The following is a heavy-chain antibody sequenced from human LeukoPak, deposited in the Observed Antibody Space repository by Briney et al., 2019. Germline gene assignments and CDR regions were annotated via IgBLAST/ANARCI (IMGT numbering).Heavy chain of an antibody. CDR1: GFTFSIYA. Sequence: GGSLRLSCAASGFTFSIYAMTWVRQAPGKGLEWLSGISASSSSTFYADSVKGRFTISRDNSKNSLYLQMNSLRAEDTAVYYCAKSHIGGAWYIGSWGQGTLVTVSS. CDR2: ISASSSST. V-gene: IGHV3-23*01. CDR3: AKSHIGGAWYIGS. D-gene: IGHD4-17*01. J-gene: IGHJ4*02.